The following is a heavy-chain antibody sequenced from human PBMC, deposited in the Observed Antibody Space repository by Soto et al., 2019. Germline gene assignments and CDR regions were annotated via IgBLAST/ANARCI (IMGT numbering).Heavy chain of an antibody. CDR1: GFTFSHYA. CDR2: MSYDGSNE. J-gene: IGHJ4*02. D-gene: IGHD1-26*01. V-gene: IGHV3-30*18. Sequence: QVPLVESGGGVVQPGRSLRLSCAASGFTFSHYAMHWVRQAPGKGLEWVALMSYDGSNEYYADSVKGRFTISRDKSTTTLYRQMNSLRAEDTAVYYCAKDGSHNFDYWGQGTLVTVSS. CDR3: AKDGSHNFDY.